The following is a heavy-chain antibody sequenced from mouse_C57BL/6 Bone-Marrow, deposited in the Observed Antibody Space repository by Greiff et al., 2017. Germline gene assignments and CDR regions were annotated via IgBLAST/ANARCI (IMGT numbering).Heavy chain of an antibody. CDR2: INPSDGET. Sequence: QVQLQQPGAELVRPGTSVKLSCKASGYSFTNFWMDWVKQRPGQGLEWLAMINPSDGETRLNQKFKGRDKLTGDKSSNTAYMQLASPTSEDSAFYYCARTRYGSRNDIDYWGQGTALTVSS. CDR1: GYSFTNFW. J-gene: IGHJ2*01. D-gene: IGHD1-1*01. CDR3: ARTRYGSRNDIDY. V-gene: IGHV1-59*01.